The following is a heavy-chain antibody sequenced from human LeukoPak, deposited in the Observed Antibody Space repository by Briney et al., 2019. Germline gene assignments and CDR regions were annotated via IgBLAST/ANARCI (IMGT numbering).Heavy chain of an antibody. J-gene: IGHJ4*02. Sequence: PGGSLRLSCAASGFIFSNYAVIWVRQAPGKGLEWVSSVRGRTATTYYADSVKGRFTIFRDNSQNMVYLQMNSLRVEDTAVYYCAKEVARFYYDFWSGTQYFDYWGQGTLVTVSS. V-gene: IGHV3-23*01. CDR1: GFIFSNYA. D-gene: IGHD3-3*01. CDR2: VRGRTATT. CDR3: AKEVARFYYDFWSGTQYFDY.